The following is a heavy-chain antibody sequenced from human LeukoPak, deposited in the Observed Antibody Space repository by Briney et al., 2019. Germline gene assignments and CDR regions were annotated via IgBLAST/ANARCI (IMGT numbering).Heavy chain of an antibody. J-gene: IGHJ6*03. V-gene: IGHV3-21*01. CDR3: ARHLGPGTMDV. Sequence: GGSLRLSRAASGFTFSSYSMNAVRQAPGKGLECVSSISSSSSYIYNADSVRGRSTISRDNAKNSLYLQMNSLTAEDTAVYYCARHLGPGTMDVWDKGTRVTVS. CDR2: ISSSSSYI. CDR1: GFTFSSYS. D-gene: IGHD1-1*01.